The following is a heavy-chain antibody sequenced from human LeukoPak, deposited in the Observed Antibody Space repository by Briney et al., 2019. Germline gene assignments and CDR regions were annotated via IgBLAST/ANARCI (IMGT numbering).Heavy chain of an antibody. CDR2: IYPSGST. J-gene: IGHJ4*02. CDR3: VRGTTVTTSDY. CDR1: GGSISSYY. D-gene: IGHD4-17*01. V-gene: IGHV4-4*07. Sequence: SETLSFTCTVSGGSISSYYWSWIRQPAGKGLEWIGRIYPSGSTNDNPSLKSRATMSLDTSNNQFSLKMTSVTAADTAVYYCVRGTTVTTSDYWGQGTLVTVSS.